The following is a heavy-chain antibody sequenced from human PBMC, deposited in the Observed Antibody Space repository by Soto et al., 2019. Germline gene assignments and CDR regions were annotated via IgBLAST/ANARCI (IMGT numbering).Heavy chain of an antibody. CDR2: IYSGGST. D-gene: IGHD1-26*01. J-gene: IGHJ4*02. CDR1: GFSVSSNY. Sequence: LRLSCAASGFSVSSNYMTWVRQAPGKGLEWVSVIYSGGSTYYADSVKGRFTISRDISQNTVYLQMNRLRVEDTAVYYCARGAAVGATSYYFDYWGQGTQVTVSS. V-gene: IGHV3-53*01. CDR3: ARGAAVGATSYYFDY.